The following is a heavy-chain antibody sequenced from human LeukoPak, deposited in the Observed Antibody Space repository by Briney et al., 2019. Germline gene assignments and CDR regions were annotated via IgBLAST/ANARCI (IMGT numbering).Heavy chain of an antibody. J-gene: IGHJ5*02. Sequence: GGSLRLSCAASGFTLVDYTMHCVRQAPGKGLEWVSLISWDGGSTYYADSVKGGVTISRDNSKNSLYLQMNRLRTEDTALYSCTKDLTGTTPWFDPWCQGTLVTVSS. CDR3: TKDLTGTTPWFDP. V-gene: IGHV3-43*01. CDR2: ISWDGGST. CDR1: GFTLVDYT. D-gene: IGHD1-7*01.